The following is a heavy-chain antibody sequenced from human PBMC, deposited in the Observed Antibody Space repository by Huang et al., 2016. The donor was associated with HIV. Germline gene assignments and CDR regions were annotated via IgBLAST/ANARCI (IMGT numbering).Heavy chain of an antibody. CDR1: GGSITSSSYY. D-gene: IGHD3-22*01. Sequence: QLQLQGSGPGLVKPSETLSLTCTVSGGSITSSSYYLGWIRQPQGKGLEWVGSIYYSGSTDYNPSLKRRVTVSVDTSKNQFSLKLSSVTAADTAVYYCARHFSYYDSSGYTPWDAFDIWGQGTMVTVSS. V-gene: IGHV4-39*01. J-gene: IGHJ3*02. CDR3: ARHFSYYDSSGYTPWDAFDI. CDR2: IYYSGST.